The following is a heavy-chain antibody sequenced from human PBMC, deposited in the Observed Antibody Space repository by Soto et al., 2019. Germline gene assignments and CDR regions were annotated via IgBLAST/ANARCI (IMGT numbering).Heavy chain of an antibody. D-gene: IGHD6-6*01. Sequence: SETLSLTCTVSGGSISSGGYYWSWIRQHPGKGLEWIGEINYSGSTYYNPSLKSRVTISVDTSKNQFSLKLSSVTAADTAVYYCASPGVAARPNPLDYWGQGTLVTVSS. CDR3: ASPGVAARPNPLDY. J-gene: IGHJ4*02. V-gene: IGHV4-31*03. CDR1: GGSISSGGYY. CDR2: INYSGST.